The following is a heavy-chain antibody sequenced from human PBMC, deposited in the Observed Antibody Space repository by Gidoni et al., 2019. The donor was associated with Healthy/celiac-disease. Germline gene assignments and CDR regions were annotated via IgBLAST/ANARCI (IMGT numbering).Heavy chain of an antibody. CDR2: IKSKTDGGTT. V-gene: IGHV3-15*01. CDR3: TKGQWFRELLPIDY. Sequence: EVQLVESGGGLVKPGGSLRLSCAASGFTFSNSWMSWVRQAPGKGLEWVGRIKSKTDGGTTDYAAPVKGRFTISRDDSKNTLYLQMNSLKTEDTAVYYCTKGQWFRELLPIDYWGQGTLVTVSS. J-gene: IGHJ4*02. D-gene: IGHD3-10*01. CDR1: GFTFSNSW.